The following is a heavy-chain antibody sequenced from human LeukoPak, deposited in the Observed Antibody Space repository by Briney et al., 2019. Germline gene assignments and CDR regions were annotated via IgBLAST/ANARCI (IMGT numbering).Heavy chain of an antibody. Sequence: SETLSLTCTVSGGSISSGSYYWSWIRQPAGKGLEWIGRIYTSGSTNYNPSLKSRVTISVDTSKNQFSLKLSSVTAADTAVYYCARRHRERVGATYYFDYWGQGTLVTVSS. V-gene: IGHV4-61*02. CDR1: GGSISSGSYY. CDR2: IYTSGST. CDR3: ARRHRERVGATYYFDY. J-gene: IGHJ4*02. D-gene: IGHD1-26*01.